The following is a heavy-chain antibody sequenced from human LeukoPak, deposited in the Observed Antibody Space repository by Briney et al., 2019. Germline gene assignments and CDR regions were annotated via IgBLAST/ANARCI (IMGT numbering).Heavy chain of an antibody. CDR1: GGSISSSNW. J-gene: IGHJ3*02. CDR3: ASTTDYGALDAFDI. V-gene: IGHV4-4*02. CDR2: IYHSGST. D-gene: IGHD4-17*01. Sequence: SETLSLTCAVSGGSISSSNWWSWVRQPPGKGLEWIGEIYHSGSTNYNPSLKSRVTISVDKSKNQFSLKLSSVTAADTAVYYCASTTDYGALDAFDIWGQGTMVTVSS.